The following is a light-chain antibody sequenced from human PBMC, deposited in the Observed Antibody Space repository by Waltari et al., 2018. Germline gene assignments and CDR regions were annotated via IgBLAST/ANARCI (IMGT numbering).Light chain of an antibody. J-gene: IGLJ1*01. CDR3: SSYTSSRV. CDR2: DVS. Sequence: QSALTQPASVSGSPGQSITISCTGTSSDGGGYNYVSWYQQHPGKAPKLMIYDVSKRPSGVSNRFSGSKSGNTASLTISGLQAEDEADYYCSSYTSSRVFGTGTKVTVL. V-gene: IGLV2-14*01. CDR1: SSDGGGYNY.